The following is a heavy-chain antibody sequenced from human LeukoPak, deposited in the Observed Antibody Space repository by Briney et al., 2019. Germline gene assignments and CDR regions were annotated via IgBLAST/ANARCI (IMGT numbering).Heavy chain of an antibody. Sequence: GGSLRLSCLTSGFTLSTNAMSWVRQAPGKGLEWISGISVSGASTYYAHSAKGRFTISRDDSRNTLYLQTNSLRGDDTAVYYCAKDVGKWESLHFFDYWGQGTLVTVSS. CDR1: GFTLSTNA. CDR2: ISVSGAST. D-gene: IGHD1-26*01. J-gene: IGHJ4*02. CDR3: AKDVGKWESLHFFDY. V-gene: IGHV3-23*01.